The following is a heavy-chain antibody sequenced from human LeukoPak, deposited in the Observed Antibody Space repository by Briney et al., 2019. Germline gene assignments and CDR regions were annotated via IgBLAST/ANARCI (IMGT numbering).Heavy chain of an antibody. Sequence: PGGSLRLSCAASGFTFSSYGMSWVRQAPGKGLEWVSAISGSGGSTYHADSVKGRFTISRDNSKNTLYLQMNSLRAEDTAVYYCAKDLLSGSYEPDYWGQGTLVTVSS. CDR1: GFTFSSYG. J-gene: IGHJ4*02. CDR2: ISGSGGST. CDR3: AKDLLSGSYEPDY. D-gene: IGHD1-26*01. V-gene: IGHV3-23*01.